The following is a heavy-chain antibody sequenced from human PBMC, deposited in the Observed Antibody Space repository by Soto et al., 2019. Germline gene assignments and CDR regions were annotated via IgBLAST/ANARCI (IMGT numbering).Heavy chain of an antibody. CDR1: GASISSSNW. V-gene: IGHV4-4*02. D-gene: IGHD1-1*01. CDR2: IHHRGNT. CDR3: ARISEGRGCQTNE. J-gene: IGHJ4*02. Sequence: QVQLQESGPGLVKPSGTLSLTCAVSGASISSSNWWSWVRQPPGKGLAWIGEIHHRGNTNYNPSLKSRVTISVDKSKNQFSLMLSSVTAADTAVYYCARISEGRGCQTNEWGQGTLVTVSS.